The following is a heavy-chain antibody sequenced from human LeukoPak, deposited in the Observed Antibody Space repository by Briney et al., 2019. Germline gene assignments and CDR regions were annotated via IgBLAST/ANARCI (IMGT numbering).Heavy chain of an antibody. D-gene: IGHD3-3*01. CDR2: IYYSGST. CDR3: ARREWSKYYFDY. J-gene: IGHJ4*02. V-gene: IGHV4-31*03. Sequence: SQTLSLTCTVSGGSISSGGYYWRWIRQHPGKGLEWIGYIYYSGSTYYNPSLKSRVTISVDTSKNQFSLKLSSVPAADTAVYYCARREWSKYYFDYWGQGTLVTVSS. CDR1: GGSISSGGYY.